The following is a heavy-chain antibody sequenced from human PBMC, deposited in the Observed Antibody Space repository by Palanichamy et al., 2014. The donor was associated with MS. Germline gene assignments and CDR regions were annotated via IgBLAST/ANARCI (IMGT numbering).Heavy chain of an antibody. J-gene: IGHJ3*02. CDR3: ARRDGTVHAFDI. CDR2: VSYSGSA. Sequence: QLQLQESGPGLVKPSETLSLTCSVSGGSISSSGYYWGWIRQPPGRGVEWIGSVSYSGSAFYNPSLKGRVTISSDTSKNHFSLNLNSVTAADTAVFFCARRDGTVHAFDIWGQGTVVTVSS. CDR1: GGSISSSGYY. D-gene: IGHD4-17*01. V-gene: IGHV4-39*02.